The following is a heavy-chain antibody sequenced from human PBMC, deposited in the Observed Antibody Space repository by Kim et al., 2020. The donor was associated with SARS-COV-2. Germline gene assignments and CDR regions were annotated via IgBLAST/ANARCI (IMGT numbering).Heavy chain of an antibody. Sequence: ASVKVSCKASGYTFTGYYLHWVRQAPGQGLEWMGWINPNSGGTNYAQKFQGRFTMTRDTSISTAYMELNRLTSDDTAVYYCASPGHYYDNPLYFQHWGQGTLATVSS. V-gene: IGHV1-2*02. CDR1: GYTFTGYY. CDR3: ASPGHYYDNPLYFQH. CDR2: INPNSGGT. J-gene: IGHJ1*01. D-gene: IGHD3-22*01.